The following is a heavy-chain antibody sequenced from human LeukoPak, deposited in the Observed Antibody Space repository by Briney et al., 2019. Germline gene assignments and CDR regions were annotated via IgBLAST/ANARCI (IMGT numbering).Heavy chain of an antibody. CDR3: ARERAGDTEGSFDI. Sequence: SETLSLTCTVSGGSISSYYWSWIRQPPGKGLEWIGYIYYSGSTNYNPSLKSRVTISVDRSKNQFSLKLSSVTAADTAVYYCARERAGDTEGSFDIWGQGTMVTVSS. CDR1: GGSISSYY. J-gene: IGHJ3*02. CDR2: IYYSGST. D-gene: IGHD1-26*01. V-gene: IGHV4-59*12.